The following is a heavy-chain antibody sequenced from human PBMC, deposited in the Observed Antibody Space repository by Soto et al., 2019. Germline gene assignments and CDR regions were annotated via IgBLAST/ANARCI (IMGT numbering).Heavy chain of an antibody. Sequence: GASVNVSCKSSGGIFSSYSISWLRQAPGQGLEWMGAVIPILGQAYYAQNLQDRVTITADESTRTTYMELSSLRSEDTAVYFCARVGGVGAPPGADYWGQGTLVTVSS. CDR3: ARVGGVGAPPGADY. J-gene: IGHJ4*02. CDR1: GGIFSSYS. D-gene: IGHD1-26*01. V-gene: IGHV1-69*13. CDR2: VIPILGQA.